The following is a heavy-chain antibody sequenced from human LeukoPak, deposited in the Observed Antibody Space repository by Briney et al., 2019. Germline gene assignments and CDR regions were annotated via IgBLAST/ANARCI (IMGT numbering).Heavy chain of an antibody. CDR1: GFTFSNYA. CDR2: ISGSGDST. Sequence: GGSLRLSCAASGFTFSNYAMSWVRQAPGKGLEWVSGISGSGDSTYYADSVKGRFTISRDNSKNTLYLQMNNLRAEDTGVYYCAKSRSDIAVAATNYWGQGTLVTVSS. J-gene: IGHJ4*02. V-gene: IGHV3-23*01. CDR3: AKSRSDIAVAATNY. D-gene: IGHD6-19*01.